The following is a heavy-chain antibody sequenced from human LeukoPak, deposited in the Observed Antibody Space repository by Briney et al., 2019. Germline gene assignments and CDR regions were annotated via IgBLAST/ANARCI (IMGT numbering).Heavy chain of an antibody. CDR1: GFTFSSYG. CDR3: ARTLWFGASFDY. Sequence: GGSLRLSCAASGFTFSSYGMHWVRQAPGKGLEWVSAISGSGGSTYYADSVKGRFTISRDNSKNTLYLQMNSLRAEDTAVYYCARTLWFGASFDYWGQGTLVTVSS. J-gene: IGHJ4*02. CDR2: ISGSGGST. D-gene: IGHD3-10*01. V-gene: IGHV3-23*01.